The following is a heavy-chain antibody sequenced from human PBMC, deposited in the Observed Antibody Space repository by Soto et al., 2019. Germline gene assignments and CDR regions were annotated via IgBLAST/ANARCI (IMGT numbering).Heavy chain of an antibody. CDR3: ARDSSNGSSDY. CDR1: GYTFTTYQ. CDR2: VNPSSHST. D-gene: IGHD6-25*01. J-gene: IGHJ4*02. V-gene: IGHV1-46*01. Sequence: GASVKVSCKASGYTFTTYQMHWVRQAPGQGLEWMGIVNPSSHSTSYAQKFQGRVTMTSDTSTSTVYMELSSLRSEDTAVYYCARDSSNGSSDYWGQETLVPVS.